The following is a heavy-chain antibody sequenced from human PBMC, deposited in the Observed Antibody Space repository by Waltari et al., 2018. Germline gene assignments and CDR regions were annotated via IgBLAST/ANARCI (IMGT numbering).Heavy chain of an antibody. CDR2: ITSSSNHI. CDR1: DFTFASHP. CDR3: SREANYDRRDSPNDY. V-gene: IGHV3-21*01. Sequence: LVESGGGLVKPGGSLRLSCEASDFTFASHPMSWVRQPPGKAPQWVASITSSSNHIYYADSVEGRFTISRDNMKKLVFLQMDSLSAEDTAVYFCSREANYDRRDSPNDYWGQGTLVTVSS. J-gene: IGHJ4*02. D-gene: IGHD3-16*01.